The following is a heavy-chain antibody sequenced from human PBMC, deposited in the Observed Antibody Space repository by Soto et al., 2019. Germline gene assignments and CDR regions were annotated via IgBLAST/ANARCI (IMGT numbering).Heavy chain of an antibody. CDR2: IIPIFGTA. CDR3: AAPKGYSSGWSHFDY. D-gene: IGHD6-19*01. J-gene: IGHJ4*02. Sequence: ASVKVSYKASGGTFSSYAISWVRQAPGQGLEWMGGIIPIFGTANYAQKFQGRVTITADESTSTAYMELSSLRSEDTAVYYCAAPKGYSSGWSHFDYWGQGTLVTVSS. CDR1: GGTFSSYA. V-gene: IGHV1-69*13.